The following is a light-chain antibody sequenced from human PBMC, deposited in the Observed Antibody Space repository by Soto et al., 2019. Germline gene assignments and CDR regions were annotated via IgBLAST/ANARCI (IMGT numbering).Light chain of an antibody. CDR3: QQRNNGPQT. Sequence: EIVLTQSPATLSLSPGERASLSCRASQSVSSYLAWYKQKPGQAPRLLIYDASNSATGIPARFSGSGSGTDFTLTISSLEPEDFAGYYCQQRNNGPQTVGGGTQVEIK. CDR2: DAS. CDR1: QSVSSY. J-gene: IGKJ4*01. V-gene: IGKV3-11*01.